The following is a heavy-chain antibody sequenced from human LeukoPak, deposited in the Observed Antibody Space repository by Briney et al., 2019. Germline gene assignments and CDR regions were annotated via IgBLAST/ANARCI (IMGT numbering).Heavy chain of an antibody. D-gene: IGHD2-15*01. J-gene: IGHJ4*02. CDR1: GFTFSSYS. V-gene: IGHV3-48*04. Sequence: GGSLRLSCAASGFTFSSYSLNWVRQAPGKGLEWVSFISSSSLTIYYADSVKGRFTISRDNAEKSLYLQMNSLRAEDTAVYYCARDRGGSYSAIDYWGRGTLVTVSS. CDR2: ISSSSLTI. CDR3: ARDRGGSYSAIDY.